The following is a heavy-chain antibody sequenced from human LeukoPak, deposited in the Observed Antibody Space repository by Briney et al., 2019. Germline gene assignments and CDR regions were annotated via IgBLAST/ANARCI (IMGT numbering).Heavy chain of an antibody. D-gene: IGHD6-13*01. CDR2: IYHSGST. CDR1: GFTFSDYY. J-gene: IGHJ6*03. CDR3: ARDHPQQLVGSDTYYMDV. V-gene: IGHV4-30-2*01. Sequence: LRLSCAASGFTFSDYYMGWIRQPPGKGLEWIGYIYHSGSTYYNPSLKSRVTISVDRSKNQFSLKLSSVTAADTAVYYCARDHPQQLVGSDTYYMDVWGKGTTVTVSS.